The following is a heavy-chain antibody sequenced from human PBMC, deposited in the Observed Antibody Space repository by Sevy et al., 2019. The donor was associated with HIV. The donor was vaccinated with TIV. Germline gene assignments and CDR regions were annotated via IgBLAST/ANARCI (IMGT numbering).Heavy chain of an antibody. CDR1: GFTFSNYW. CDR2: IKQGGNEK. V-gene: IGHV3-7*01. Sequence: GGSLRLSCAASGFTFSNYWMNWVRQAPGKGLEWVATIKQGGNEKYYVDSVKGRFTLSRDNAKNSVSLQMNSLRAEDTAVYYCARGGPLVDAALFPWGMDVWGQGTTVTVSS. J-gene: IGHJ6*02. D-gene: IGHD5-18*01. CDR3: ARGGPLVDAALFPWGMDV.